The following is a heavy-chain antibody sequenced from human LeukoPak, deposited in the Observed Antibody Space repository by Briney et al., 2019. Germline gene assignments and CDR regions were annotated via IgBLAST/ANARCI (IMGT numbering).Heavy chain of an antibody. D-gene: IGHD2-15*01. CDR3: AKSGSNYNNYKGLDV. CDR2: IRGGGSDT. CDR1: GFTIANYA. V-gene: IGHV3-23*01. Sequence: GGSLRLSCAASGFTIANYAMSWVRQAPGKGLEWVSAIRGGGSDTFFADAVKGRCTISRDNSKNTLYLRMNSLRAEDTAVYYCAKSGSNYNNYKGLDVWGQGTTVTVSS. J-gene: IGHJ6*02.